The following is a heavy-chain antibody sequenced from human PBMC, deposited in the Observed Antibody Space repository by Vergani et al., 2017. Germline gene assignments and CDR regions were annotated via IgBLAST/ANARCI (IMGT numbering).Heavy chain of an antibody. CDR3: ADLYGDDGFSPF. D-gene: IGHD2-21*01. V-gene: IGHV3-23*01. CDR1: GFTFSNFA. CDR2: ISGQNFRT. Sequence: EVHLLESGGGLVQSGGSLRLSCAASGFTFSNFAVSWVRQAPGSGLAWVSSISGQNFRTHYADSVKGRFTISRDDSKNTVYLQINSLRAEDTAFYYCADLYGDDGFSPFWGQGTLVTVSS. J-gene: IGHJ4*02.